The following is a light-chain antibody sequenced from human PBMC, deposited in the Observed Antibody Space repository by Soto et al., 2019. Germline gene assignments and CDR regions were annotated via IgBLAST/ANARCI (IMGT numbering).Light chain of an antibody. V-gene: IGLV2-14*03. CDR2: GVN. CDR1: NSDVGGYNY. J-gene: IGLJ2*01. CDR3: VSYTSSNTLV. Sequence: QSALTQPASVSGSPGQSITISCTGTNSDVGGYNYVSWYQHQPGKVPKLMFYGVNNRPSGVSHRFSASKSGNTASLIISGLQTEDEADYYCVSYTSSNTLVFGGGTKLTVL.